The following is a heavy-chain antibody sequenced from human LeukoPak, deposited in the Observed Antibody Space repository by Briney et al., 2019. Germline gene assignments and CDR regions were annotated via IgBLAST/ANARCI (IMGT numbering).Heavy chain of an antibody. CDR2: IYYSGST. CDR3: ARHTVGDGYNEKSGFDY. V-gene: IGHV4-59*08. D-gene: IGHD5-24*01. Sequence: SETLSLTCTVSGGSVSSYYWSWIRQPPGKGLKCIGYIYYSGSTNYNPSLESRVTISVDTSKKQISLNLSSVTAADTAVYYCARHTVGDGYNEKSGFDYWGLGTLVTVSS. J-gene: IGHJ4*02. CDR1: GGSVSSYY.